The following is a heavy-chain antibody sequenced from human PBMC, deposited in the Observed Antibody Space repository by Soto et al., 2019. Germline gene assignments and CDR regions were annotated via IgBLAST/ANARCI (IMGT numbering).Heavy chain of an antibody. Sequence: SATLSLTCAVSGGSISSGGYSWSWIRQPPGKGLEWIGYIYHSGSTYYNPSLKSRVTISVDRSKNQFSLKLSSVTAADTAVYYCARAAYYYDSSGNLYYYGMDVWGQGTTVTVSS. J-gene: IGHJ6*02. CDR2: IYHSGST. CDR1: GGSISSGGYS. D-gene: IGHD3-22*01. CDR3: ARAAYYYDSSGNLYYYGMDV. V-gene: IGHV4-30-2*01.